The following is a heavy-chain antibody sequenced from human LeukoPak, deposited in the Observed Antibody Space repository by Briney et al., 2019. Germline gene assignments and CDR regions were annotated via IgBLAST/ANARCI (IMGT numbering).Heavy chain of an antibody. J-gene: IGHJ4*02. CDR1: GYTFTSHD. V-gene: IGHV1-8*01. D-gene: IGHD6-19*01. Sequence: GASVKVSCKASGYTFTSHDINWVRQATGQGLEWMGWMNPNSGNTGYAQKFQGRVTMTRNTSISTAYMELSSLRSEDTAVYYCARGPFYSSGLPSDYWGQGTLVTVSS. CDR2: MNPNSGNT. CDR3: ARGPFYSSGLPSDY.